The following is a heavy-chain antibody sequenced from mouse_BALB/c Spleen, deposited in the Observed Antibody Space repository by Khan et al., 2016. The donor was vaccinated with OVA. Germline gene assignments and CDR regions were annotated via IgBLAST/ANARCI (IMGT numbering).Heavy chain of an antibody. Sequence: EVELVESGGDLVQPGGSLRLSCTASGFTFSAYGLSWVRQPPDKRLEWVATIHSDGDYIYYPDTVTGRFTISRNNAENTLYLQMSSLNSEPTTIYYCASHLTGSVAYWGQGTLVTVSA. D-gene: IGHD4-1*01. V-gene: IGHV5-6*01. CDR2: IHSDGDYI. J-gene: IGHJ3*01. CDR3: ASHLTGSVAY. CDR1: GFTFSAYG.